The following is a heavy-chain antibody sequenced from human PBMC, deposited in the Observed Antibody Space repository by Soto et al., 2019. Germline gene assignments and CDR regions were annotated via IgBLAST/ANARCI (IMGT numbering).Heavy chain of an antibody. CDR1: GDTFSTFRSYA. V-gene: IGHV1-69*01. D-gene: IGHD3-22*01. CDR3: ARDRRFPSAPDNIAYLGFDF. Sequence: QVQLVQSGAEVKKPGSSVKVSCTTSGDTFSTFRSYAVSWVRQAPGQWLEWMGGLIPIFGTTNYAQKFQGRVTITADESTSTAYMELRRLTSEHTALYYCARDRRFPSAPDNIAYLGFDFWGQGTLVTVSS. J-gene: IGHJ4*02. CDR2: LIPIFGTT.